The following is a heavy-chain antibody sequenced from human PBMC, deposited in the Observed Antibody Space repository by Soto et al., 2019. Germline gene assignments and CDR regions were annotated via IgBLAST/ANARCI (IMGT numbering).Heavy chain of an antibody. D-gene: IGHD3-22*01. CDR2: IWYDGSNK. V-gene: IGHV3-33*01. J-gene: IGHJ4*02. Sequence: QVQLVESGGGVVQPGRSLRLSCAASGFTFSSYGMHWVRQAPGKGLEWVALIWYDGSNKYYADSVKGRFTISRDNSKNTLYLQMNSLRAEDTAVYYCARPDSSGYYWGLYYWGQGTLVTVSS. CDR1: GFTFSSYG. CDR3: ARPDSSGYYWGLYY.